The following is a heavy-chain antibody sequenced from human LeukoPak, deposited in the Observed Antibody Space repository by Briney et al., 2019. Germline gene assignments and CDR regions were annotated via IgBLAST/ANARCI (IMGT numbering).Heavy chain of an antibody. Sequence: PGGSLRLSCAASGFTFSSYGMHWVRQAPGKGLEWVAVIWYDGSNKYYANSVKGRFTISRDNSKNTLYLQMNSLRAEDTAVYYCAREGYSSGWYVNYYYYYGMDVWGQGTTVTVSS. CDR2: IWYDGSNK. CDR1: GFTFSSYG. V-gene: IGHV3-33*01. D-gene: IGHD6-19*01. J-gene: IGHJ6*02. CDR3: AREGYSSGWYVNYYYYYGMDV.